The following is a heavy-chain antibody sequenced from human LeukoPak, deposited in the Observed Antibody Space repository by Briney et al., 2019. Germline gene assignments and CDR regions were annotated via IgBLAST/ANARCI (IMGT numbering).Heavy chain of an antibody. V-gene: IGHV4-39*07. CDR1: GGSISSSSYY. CDR3: ARGRYIYGSPDDAFDI. CDR2: IYHSGST. D-gene: IGHD5-18*01. J-gene: IGHJ3*02. Sequence: SETLSLTCTVSGGSISSSSYYWGWIRQPPGKGLEWIGSIYHSGSTYYNPSLKSRVTISVDTSKNQFSLKLSSVTAADTAVYYCARGRYIYGSPDDAFDIWGQGTMVTVSS.